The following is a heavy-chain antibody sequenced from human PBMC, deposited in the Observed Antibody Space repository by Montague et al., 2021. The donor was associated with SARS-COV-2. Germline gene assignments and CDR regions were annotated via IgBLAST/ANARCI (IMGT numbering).Heavy chain of an antibody. J-gene: IGHJ6*03. CDR2: IHYSGST. CDR3: ARGDVGVVIIPYYYYYMDV. Sequence: SETLSLTCTVSGASISSSNYYWGWIRQPPGKGLEWIATIHYSGSTYYKPSLKSRLTISVDTSKNQFSLRLSSVTAADTAVYYCARGDVGVVIIPYYYYYMDVWGKGTTVTVSS. CDR1: GASISSSNYY. D-gene: IGHD3-3*01. V-gene: IGHV4-39*01.